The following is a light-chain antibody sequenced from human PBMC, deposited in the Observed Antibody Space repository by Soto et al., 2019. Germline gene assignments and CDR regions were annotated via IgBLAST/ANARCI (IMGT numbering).Light chain of an antibody. CDR3: QHGYNFPRA. Sequence: DIQMTQSPSSISASFGDRVTITCRASQPISSWLAWYQQGPGQARYLLIYPASTLQSGVPSRFSGSGSGTDFTLNIRSLQPEDFETYYCQHGYNFPRAFGQGPRVEI. CDR2: PAS. V-gene: IGKV1-12*01. J-gene: IGKJ1*01. CDR1: QPISSW.